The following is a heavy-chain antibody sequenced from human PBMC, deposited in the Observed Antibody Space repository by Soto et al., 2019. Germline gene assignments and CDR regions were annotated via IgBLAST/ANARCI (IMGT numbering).Heavy chain of an antibody. J-gene: IGHJ4*02. CDR1: GGTFSSYA. D-gene: IGHD2-21*02. CDR3: ACGNSGSDDY. V-gene: IGHV1-69*13. Sequence: ASVKVSCKASGGTFSSYAISWVRQAPGQGLEWMGGIIPIFGTANYAQKFQGRVTITADESTSTAFMELSSLRSEDTAVYYCACGNSGSDDYWGQGTLVTVSS. CDR2: IIPIFGTA.